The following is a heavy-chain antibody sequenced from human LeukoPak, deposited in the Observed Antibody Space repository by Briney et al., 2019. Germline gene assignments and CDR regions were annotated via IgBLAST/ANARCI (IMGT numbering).Heavy chain of an antibody. CDR1: GFTFSQYW. D-gene: IGHD5-12*01. V-gene: IGHV3-7*05. Sequence: AGGSLRLSCTASGFTFSQYWMSWVRQAPGKGLEWVSNIDQSGGQRYYVDSVKGRFTISRDNAKESLFLQMDGLRTEDTAVYYCARDESGPNDWGQGTLVTVSS. J-gene: IGHJ4*02. CDR2: IDQSGGQR. CDR3: ARDESGPND.